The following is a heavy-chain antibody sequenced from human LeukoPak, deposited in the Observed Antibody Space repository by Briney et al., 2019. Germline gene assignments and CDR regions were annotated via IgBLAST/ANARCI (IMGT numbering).Heavy chain of an antibody. V-gene: IGHV4-34*01. CDR2: INHSGST. Sequence: SSETLSLTCAVYGGSFSGYYWSWIRQPPGKGLEWIGEINHSGSTNYNPSLKSRVTISVDTSKNQFSLKLSSVTAADTAVFYCARGGICSSTSCYMPFDYWGQGTLVTVSS. CDR3: ARGGICSSTSCYMPFDY. D-gene: IGHD2-2*02. CDR1: GGSFSGYY. J-gene: IGHJ4*02.